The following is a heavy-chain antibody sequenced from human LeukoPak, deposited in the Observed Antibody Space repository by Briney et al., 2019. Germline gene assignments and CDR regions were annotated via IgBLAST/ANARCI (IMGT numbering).Heavy chain of an antibody. CDR1: GYTFTSYY. J-gene: IGHJ6*04. CDR3: ASLYSSGSTGNYYYGMDV. D-gene: IGHD6-19*01. V-gene: IGHV1-46*01. Sequence: ASVKVSCKASGYTFTSYYMHWVRQAPGQGLEWMGIINPSGGSTSYAQKFQGRVTTTRDTSTSTVYMELSSLRSEDTAVYYCASLYSSGSTGNYYYGMDVWGKGTTVTVSS. CDR2: INPSGGST.